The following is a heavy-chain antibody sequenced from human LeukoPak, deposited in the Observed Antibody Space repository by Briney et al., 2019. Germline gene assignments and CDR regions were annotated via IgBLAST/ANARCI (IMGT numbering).Heavy chain of an antibody. CDR2: ISGSAGST. J-gene: IGHJ4*02. CDR3: AKGADYSDSSGYYHY. D-gene: IGHD3-22*01. V-gene: IGHV3-23*01. CDR1: GVTFSSYA. Sequence: GGSLRLSCAASGVTFSSYAMNWVRQAPGKGLEWVSAISGSAGSTYYADSVKGRFTISRDNSKNTLYLQMNSLRAEDTAVYYCAKGADYSDSSGYYHYWGQGTLVTVSS.